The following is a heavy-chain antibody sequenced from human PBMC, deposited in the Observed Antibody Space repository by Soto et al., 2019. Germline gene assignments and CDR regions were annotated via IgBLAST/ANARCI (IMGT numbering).Heavy chain of an antibody. J-gene: IGHJ6*02. D-gene: IGHD3-10*01. CDR2: IYYSGST. CDR1: GGSISSGGYY. CDR3: ARGGGYGSGSNYYYYGMDV. V-gene: IGHV4-31*03. Sequence: SETLSLTCTVSGGSISSGGYYWSWIRQHPGKGLEWIGYIYYSGSTYYNPSLKSRVTISVDTSKNQFSLKLSSVTAAGTAVYYCARGGGYGSGSNYYYYGMDVWGQGTTVTVSS.